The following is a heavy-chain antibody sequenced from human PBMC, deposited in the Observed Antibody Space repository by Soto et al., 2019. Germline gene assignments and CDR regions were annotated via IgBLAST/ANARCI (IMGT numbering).Heavy chain of an antibody. V-gene: IGHV3-64*04. Sequence: GGSLRLSCSASGFTFSSYAMHWVRQAPGKGLEYVSAISSSGGSTYYADSVKGRFTISRDNSKNTLYLQMNSLRAEDTAVYYCARSRQGVLLWFGADYYYYMDVWGKGTTVTVSS. D-gene: IGHD3-10*01. CDR2: ISSSGGST. CDR1: GFTFSSYA. CDR3: ARSRQGVLLWFGADYYYYMDV. J-gene: IGHJ6*03.